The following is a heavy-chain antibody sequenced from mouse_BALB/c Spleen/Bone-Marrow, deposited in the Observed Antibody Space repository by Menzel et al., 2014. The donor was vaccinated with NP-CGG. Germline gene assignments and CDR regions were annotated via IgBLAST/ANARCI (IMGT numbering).Heavy chain of an antibody. CDR3: DSYYYGSSLFAY. CDR1: GFNIKDTY. V-gene: IGHV14-3*02. J-gene: IGHJ3*01. Sequence: EVQLQQSGAELVKPGASVNMSCTASGFNIKDTYMHWVKQRPEQGLEWIGRIDAANGNTKYDPKFQGKATITADTYSNTANLQLSSLTSEDTAVYYCDSYYYGSSLFAYWGQGTLVTVSA. CDR2: IDAANGNT. D-gene: IGHD1-1*01.